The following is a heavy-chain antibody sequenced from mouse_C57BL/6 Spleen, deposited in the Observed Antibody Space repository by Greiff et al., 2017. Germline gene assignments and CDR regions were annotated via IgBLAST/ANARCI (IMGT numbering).Heavy chain of an antibody. V-gene: IGHV6-3*01. Sequence: EVHLVESGGGLVQPGGSMKLSCVASGFTFSNYWMNWVRQSPEKGLEWVAQIRLKSDNYATHYAESVKGRFTISRDDSKSSVYLQMNNLRAEDTGIYYCTGYLYYYAMDYWGQGTSVTVSS. D-gene: IGHD5-1*01. CDR1: GFTFSNYW. CDR3: TGYLYYYAMDY. CDR2: IRLKSDNYAT. J-gene: IGHJ4*01.